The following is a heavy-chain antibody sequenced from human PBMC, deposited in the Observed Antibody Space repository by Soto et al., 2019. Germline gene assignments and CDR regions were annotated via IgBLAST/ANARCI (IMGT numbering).Heavy chain of an antibody. V-gene: IGHV4-34*01. D-gene: IGHD2-2*01. CDR1: CGSFSGYY. CDR3: ARVTVVILPATIMFDP. CDR2: INHSGST. Sequence: LSLTCAVYCGSFSGYYWSWIRQPPGKGLEWIGEINHSGSTNYNPSLKSRVTISVGTSKNQFSLKLSSVTAADTAVHYCARVTVVILPATIMFDPWGQGTLVTVSS. J-gene: IGHJ5*02.